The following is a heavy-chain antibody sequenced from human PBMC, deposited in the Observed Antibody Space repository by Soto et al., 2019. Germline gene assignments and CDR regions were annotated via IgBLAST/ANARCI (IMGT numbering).Heavy chain of an antibody. Sequence: DVQVAESGGGLVQPGRSLRLSCTGSGFTFGDYTVSWFRQAPGKGLEWLGFIKSKAYGETIQTAASVKGRFSISRDDFRGIAYLQMSSLKTEDTAVYYCAREWWAHTGKFFFDHWGQGTLVTVSS. CDR1: GFTFGDYT. CDR3: AREWWAHTGKFFFDH. D-gene: IGHD2-15*01. CDR2: IKSKAYGETI. J-gene: IGHJ4*02. V-gene: IGHV3-49*03.